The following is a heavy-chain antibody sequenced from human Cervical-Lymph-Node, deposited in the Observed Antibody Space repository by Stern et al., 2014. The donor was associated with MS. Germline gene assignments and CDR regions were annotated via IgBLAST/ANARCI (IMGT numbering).Heavy chain of an antibody. J-gene: IGHJ5*02. CDR2: LNTTTGHP. D-gene: IGHD3-22*01. Sequence: QVQLVQSGSELTKPGASVKVSCKASGYTFTTHAMNWVRQAPGQALEWLGWLNTTTGHPKYAQGFTGRFVFSLDTSVSTAYLQISSLSAEDTAVYYCARSLPRGYRINWFDPWGQGTLVTVSS. CDR1: GYTFTTHA. V-gene: IGHV7-4-1*02. CDR3: ARSLPRGYRINWFDP.